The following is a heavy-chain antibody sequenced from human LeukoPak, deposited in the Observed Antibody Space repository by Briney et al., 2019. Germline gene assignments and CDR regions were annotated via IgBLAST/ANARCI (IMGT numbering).Heavy chain of an antibody. D-gene: IGHD5-12*01. J-gene: IGHJ3*02. CDR3: AREGYDFKDAFDI. Sequence: PSETLSLTCTVSGGSISSSSYYWGWIRQPPGKGLEWIGNIYFSGSTYYNPSLKSRVTISVDTSKNQFSLKLTSVTAADTAVYYCAREGYDFKDAFDIWGQGTMVTVSS. CDR1: GGSISSSSYY. V-gene: IGHV4-39*07. CDR2: IYFSGST.